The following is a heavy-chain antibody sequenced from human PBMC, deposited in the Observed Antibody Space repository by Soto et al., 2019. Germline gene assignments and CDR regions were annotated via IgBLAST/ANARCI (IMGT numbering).Heavy chain of an antibody. V-gene: IGHV4-39*01. J-gene: IGHJ6*03. D-gene: IGHD4-4*01. CDR1: GGSISSSSYY. Sequence: SETLSLTCTVSGGSISSSSYYWGWIRQPPGKGLEWIGSIYYSGSTYYNPSLKSRVTISVDTSKNQFSLKLSSVTAADTAVYYCARLGTVTHHRTVYYYYYYMDVWGKGTSVTVSS. CDR2: IYYSGST. CDR3: ARLGTVTHHRTVYYYYYYMDV.